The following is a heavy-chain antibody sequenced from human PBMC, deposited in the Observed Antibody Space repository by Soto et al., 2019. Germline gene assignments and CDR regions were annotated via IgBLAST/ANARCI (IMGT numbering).Heavy chain of an antibody. V-gene: IGHV3-30*18. J-gene: IGHJ6*02. D-gene: IGHD6-13*01. CDR1: GFTFSSYG. CDR2: ISYDGSNK. Sequence: GGSLRLSCAASGFTFSSYGMHWVRQAPGKGLEWVAVISYDGSNKYYADSVKGRFTISGDNSKNTLYLQMNSLRAEDTAVYYCAKDRIAAASYYYYGMDVWGQGTTVTVSS. CDR3: AKDRIAAASYYYYGMDV.